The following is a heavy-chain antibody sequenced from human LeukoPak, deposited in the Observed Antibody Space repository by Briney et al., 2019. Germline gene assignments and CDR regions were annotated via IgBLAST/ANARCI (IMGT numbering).Heavy chain of an antibody. V-gene: IGHV1-2*02. CDR1: GYTFTGYY. D-gene: IGHD6-13*01. Sequence: ASVKVSCKASGYTFTGYYMHWVRQAPGQGLEWMGWINPNSGGTNYAQKFQGRVTMTRDTSISTAYMELSRLRSDDTAVYYCARVQQQLPLNWFDPWGQGTLVTASS. CDR2: INPNSGGT. CDR3: ARVQQQLPLNWFDP. J-gene: IGHJ5*02.